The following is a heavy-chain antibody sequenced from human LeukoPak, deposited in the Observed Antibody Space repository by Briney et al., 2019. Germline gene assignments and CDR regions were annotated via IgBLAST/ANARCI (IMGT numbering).Heavy chain of an antibody. D-gene: IGHD5-12*01. CDR2: ISDEGSDK. CDR3: ARDQGGSDSFDI. Sequence: GGSLRLSCAPSGFTFDNYAMHWVRQAPGKGLEWLAVISDEGSDKYYGASVKGRFAISRDNSRNTLYLHMSSLRPEDTAVYYCARDQGGSDSFDIWGQGTLVIVSS. J-gene: IGHJ3*02. V-gene: IGHV3-30*09. CDR1: GFTFDNYA.